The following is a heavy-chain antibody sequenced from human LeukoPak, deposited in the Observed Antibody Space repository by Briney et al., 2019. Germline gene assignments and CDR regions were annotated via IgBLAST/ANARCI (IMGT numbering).Heavy chain of an antibody. CDR3: ATSIAARSKFDY. CDR2: INHSGST. D-gene: IGHD6-6*01. V-gene: IGHV4-34*01. CDR1: GGSISSYY. Sequence: SETLSLTCTVSGGSISSYYWSWIRQPPGKGLEWIGEINHSGSTNYNPSLKSRVTISVDTSKNQFSLKLSSVTAADTAVYYCATSIAARSKFDYWGQGTLVTVSS. J-gene: IGHJ4*02.